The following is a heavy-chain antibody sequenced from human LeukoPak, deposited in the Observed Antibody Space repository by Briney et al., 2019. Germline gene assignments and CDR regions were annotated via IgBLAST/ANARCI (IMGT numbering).Heavy chain of an antibody. J-gene: IGHJ5*02. CDR3: ARQRTIRLPDIVVVVAAPNWFDP. Sequence: PSETLSLTCTVSGGSISSYYWGWIRQPPGKGLEWIGSIYYSGSTYYNPSLKSRVTISVDTSKNQFSLKLSSVTAADTAVYYCARQRTIRLPDIVVVVAAPNWFDPWGQGTLVTVSS. CDR1: GGSISSYY. V-gene: IGHV4-39*07. D-gene: IGHD2-15*01. CDR2: IYYSGST.